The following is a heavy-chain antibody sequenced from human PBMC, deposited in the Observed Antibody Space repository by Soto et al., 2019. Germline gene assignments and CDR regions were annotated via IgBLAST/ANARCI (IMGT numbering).Heavy chain of an antibody. D-gene: IGHD3-10*01. V-gene: IGHV3-21*01. CDR2: ISSSSSYM. CDR1: GFTFSTYS. CDR3: ARDNYGSGNYYFDH. J-gene: IGHJ4*02. Sequence: EVQLVESGGGLVKPGGSLRLSCAASGFTFSTYSMNWVRQAPGKGLEWVSFISSSSSYMNYADSVEGRFTISRNNAKKSLYQHMNSQGDDDTDVYYCARDNYGSGNYYFDHWGQGILVNVSS.